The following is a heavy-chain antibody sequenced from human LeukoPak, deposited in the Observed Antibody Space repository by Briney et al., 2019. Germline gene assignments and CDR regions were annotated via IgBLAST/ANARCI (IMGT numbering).Heavy chain of an antibody. CDR1: GFTFSSYA. CDR3: ARRDYYYCFDY. CDR2: ISYDGSNK. Sequence: GGSLRLSCAASGFTFSSYAMDWVRQAPGKGLEWVAVISYDGSNKYYADSVKGRFTISRDNSKDTLYLQMNSLRAEDTAVYYCARRDYYYCFDYWGQGTLVTVSS. D-gene: IGHD3-22*01. V-gene: IGHV3-30-3*01. J-gene: IGHJ4*02.